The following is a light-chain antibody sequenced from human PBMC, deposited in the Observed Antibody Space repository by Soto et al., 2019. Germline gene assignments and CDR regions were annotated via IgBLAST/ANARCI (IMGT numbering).Light chain of an antibody. CDR3: QQRSNWPLYT. CDR2: DAS. Sequence: EIVLTQSPATLSLSPGERATLSCRASQSVSSYLAWYQQKPGQAPRLLIYDASNRATGIPARFNGSGSGTDFTLSISSLEPEDFTVYYCQQRSNWPLYTFGHGTKLEIK. CDR1: QSVSSY. V-gene: IGKV3-11*01. J-gene: IGKJ2*01.